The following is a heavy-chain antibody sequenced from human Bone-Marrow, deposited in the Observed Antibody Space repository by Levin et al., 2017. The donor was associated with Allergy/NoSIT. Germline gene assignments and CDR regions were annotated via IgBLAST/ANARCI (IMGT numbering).Heavy chain of an antibody. J-gene: IGHJ6*03. D-gene: IGHD3-10*01. Sequence: PGASVKVSCKASGYTFTGYYMHWVRQAPGQGLEWMGWINPNSGGTNYAQKFQGRVTMTRDTSISTAYMELSRLRSDDTAVYYCARVTYYYGSGSSSLNYYYYYMDVWGKGTTVTVSS. V-gene: IGHV1-2*02. CDR2: INPNSGGT. CDR1: GYTFTGYY. CDR3: ARVTYYYGSGSSSLNYYYYYMDV.